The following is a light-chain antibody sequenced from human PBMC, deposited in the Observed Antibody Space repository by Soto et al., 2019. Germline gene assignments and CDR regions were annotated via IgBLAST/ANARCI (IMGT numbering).Light chain of an antibody. J-gene: IGLJ2*01. CDR1: SSDVGGYNY. V-gene: IGLV2-14*01. CDR2: DVS. CDR3: SSYTSSSLVV. Sequence: QSALTQPASVSRSPGQSITISCTGTSSDVGGYNYVSWYQQHPGKAAKLMIYDVSNRPSGVSNRFSGSKSGNTASLTISGLQAEDEADYYCSSYTSSSLVVFGGGTKLTVL.